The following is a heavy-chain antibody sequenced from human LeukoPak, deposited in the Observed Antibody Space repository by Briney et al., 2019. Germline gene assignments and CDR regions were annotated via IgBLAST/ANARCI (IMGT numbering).Heavy chain of an antibody. Sequence: PGGSLRLSRAASGFTFSSYWMSWVRQAPGKGPEWVATIKQDGSEKDFVDSVKGRFTISRDNAKNSLYLQMNSLGAEDTALYYCARVGYYYHYWGQGTWSPSPQ. CDR1: GFTFSSYW. D-gene: IGHD3-22*01. CDR2: IKQDGSEK. J-gene: IGHJ4*02. CDR3: ARVGYYYHY. V-gene: IGHV3-7*01.